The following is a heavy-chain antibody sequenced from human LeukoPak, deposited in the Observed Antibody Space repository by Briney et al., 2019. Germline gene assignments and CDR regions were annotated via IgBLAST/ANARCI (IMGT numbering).Heavy chain of an antibody. CDR3: ARYSSSALDY. CDR2: IYNSEST. CDR1: GGSIRSYH. V-gene: IGHV4-59*01. Sequence: SVTLSLTCTVSGGSIRSYHWSWIRQPPGKGLEWIGYIYNSESTNYSPSLKSRVTISVDTSKNQFSLKLSSVTAEDTAVYYCARYSSSALDYWGQGTLVTVSS. J-gene: IGHJ4*02. D-gene: IGHD6-19*01.